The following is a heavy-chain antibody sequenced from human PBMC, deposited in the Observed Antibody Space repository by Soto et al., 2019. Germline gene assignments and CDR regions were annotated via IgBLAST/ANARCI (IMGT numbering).Heavy chain of an antibody. D-gene: IGHD2-2*01. CDR1: GFAFSNYS. V-gene: IGHV3-48*01. CDR3: ARMSSSISPGC. J-gene: IGHJ4*02. Sequence: GSLRLSCVGTGFAFSNYSMNWVRQAPGKGLEWVSYIRSSGSPTYYAGSVKGRFTISRDNVKKSLYLQMNSLRAEDTAVYYCARMSSSISPGCWGQGTLVTVSS. CDR2: IRSSGSPT.